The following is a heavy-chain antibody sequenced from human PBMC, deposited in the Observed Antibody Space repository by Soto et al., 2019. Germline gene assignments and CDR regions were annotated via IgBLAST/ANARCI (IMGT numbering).Heavy chain of an antibody. CDR1: GFTFSSYG. CDR2: IWYDGSNK. J-gene: IGHJ4*02. V-gene: IGHV3-33*01. Sequence: QVQLVESGGGVVQPGRSLRLSCAASGFTFSSYGMHWVRQAPGKGLEWVAVIWYDGSNKYYADSVKGRFTISRDNSKNTLYLQMNSLRAEDTAVYYCARDRHDFWSGYYQALDYWGPGTLVTGSS. CDR3: ARDRHDFWSGYYQALDY. D-gene: IGHD3-3*01.